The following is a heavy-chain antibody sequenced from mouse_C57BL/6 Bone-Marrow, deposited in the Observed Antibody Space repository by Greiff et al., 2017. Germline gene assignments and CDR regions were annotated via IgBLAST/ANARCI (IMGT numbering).Heavy chain of an antibody. CDR3: TTGFYLNWDY. D-gene: IGHD4-1*01. CDR2: IDPENGDT. Sequence: EVQLQQSGAELVRPGASVKLSCTASGFNIKDDYMHWVKQRPEQGLEWIGWIDPENGDTEYASKFQGKATITADTSSNTAYLQLSSLTSEDTAVYYCTTGFYLNWDYWGQGTTLTGSS. J-gene: IGHJ2*01. V-gene: IGHV14-4*01. CDR1: GFNIKDDY.